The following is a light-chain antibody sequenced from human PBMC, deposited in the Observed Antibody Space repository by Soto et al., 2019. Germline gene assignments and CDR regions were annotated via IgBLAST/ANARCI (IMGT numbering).Light chain of an antibody. CDR2: EVS. CDR1: SSDVGGYNY. V-gene: IGLV2-8*01. CDR3: TSYAGDTSLGV. Sequence: QSALTQPPSASGSPGQSVTISCTGTSSDVGGYNYVSWYQQHPGKAPKLMIYEVSKRPSGVPDRFSGSKSGNTAFLTVSGLQAEDEADYYCTSYAGDTSLGVLGGGTKVTVL. J-gene: IGLJ3*02.